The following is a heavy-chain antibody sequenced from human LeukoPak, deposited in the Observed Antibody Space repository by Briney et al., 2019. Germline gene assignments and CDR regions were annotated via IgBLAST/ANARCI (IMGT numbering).Heavy chain of an antibody. CDR2: IYYSGST. Sequence: SETLSLTCTVSGDSISDSTNYWGWVRQPPGKGPEWIGSIYYSGSTYYNPSLKSRATISIDRFKNKFSLKLSSATSAATAVAYCERAVHYYDRLDYWGQGTLVTVSS. CDR1: GDSISDSTNY. CDR3: ERAVHYYDRLDY. D-gene: IGHD3-22*01. J-gene: IGHJ4*02. V-gene: IGHV4-39*07.